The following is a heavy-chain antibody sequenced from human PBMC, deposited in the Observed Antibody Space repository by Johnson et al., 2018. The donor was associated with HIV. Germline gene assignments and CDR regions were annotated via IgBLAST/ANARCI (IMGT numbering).Heavy chain of an antibody. J-gene: IGHJ3*02. CDR1: GFTFSSYG. CDR2: IEYDGSNK. V-gene: IGHV3-30*19. D-gene: IGHD3-22*01. Sequence: LVESGGGVVQPGGSLRLSCAASGFTFSSYGMHWVRQTPGKGLEWVTFIEYDGSNKYYADSVKGRFTISRDNSKNTLYLQMNSLRAEDTAVYYCARSITMIVFTFDIWGQGTMVTVSS. CDR3: ARSITMIVFTFDI.